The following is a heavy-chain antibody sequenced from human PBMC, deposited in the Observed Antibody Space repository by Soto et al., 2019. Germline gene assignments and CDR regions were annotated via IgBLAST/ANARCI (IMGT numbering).Heavy chain of an antibody. D-gene: IGHD1-26*01. CDR3: AKVTVGATTERYFDY. V-gene: IGHV3-23*01. J-gene: IGHJ4*02. CDR1: GFTFSSYA. CDR2: ISGSGGST. Sequence: EVHLLESGGGLVQPGGSLRLSCAASGFTFSSYAMSWVRQAPGKGLEWVSAISGSGGSTYYADSVKGRFTISRDNSKNTLDLQINSLRAEDTAVYYCAKVTVGATTERYFDYWGQGTLVTVSS.